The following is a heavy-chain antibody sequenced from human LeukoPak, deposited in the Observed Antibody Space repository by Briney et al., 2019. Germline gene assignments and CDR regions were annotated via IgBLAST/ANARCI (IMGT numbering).Heavy chain of an antibody. J-gene: IGHJ3*02. Sequence: GGSLRLSCAASGFTVSSNYMSWVRQAPGKGLEWVSVIYSGGSTYYADSVKGRFTISRDNSKNTLYLQMNSLRAEDTAVYYCARFSGSYLLAFDIWGQGTMVTVSS. V-gene: IGHV3-66*01. D-gene: IGHD1-26*01. CDR2: IYSGGST. CDR3: ARFSGSYLLAFDI. CDR1: GFTVSSNY.